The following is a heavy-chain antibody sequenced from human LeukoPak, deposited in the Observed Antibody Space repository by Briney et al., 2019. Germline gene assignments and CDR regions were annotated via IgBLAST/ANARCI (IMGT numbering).Heavy chain of an antibody. CDR2: IYYSGST. Sequence: SQTLSLTCTVSGGSISSGGYYWSWIRQHPGKGLEWIGYIYYSGSTYYNPSLKSRVTISVDTSKNQFSLKLSSVTAADTAVYYCASLRKQLLYYFDYWGQGTLVTVSS. CDR3: ASLRKQLLYYFDY. D-gene: IGHD6-13*01. J-gene: IGHJ4*02. V-gene: IGHV4-31*03. CDR1: GGSISSGGYY.